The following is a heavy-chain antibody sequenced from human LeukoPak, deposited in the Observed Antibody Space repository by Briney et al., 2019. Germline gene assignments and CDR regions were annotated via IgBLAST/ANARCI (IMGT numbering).Heavy chain of an antibody. CDR3: AKTYYYDSSGYWFDY. Sequence: PGGSLRLSCAASGFTFSSYTMNWVRQAPGKGLEWVSGINWNGGSTGYADSVKGRFTISRDNAKNSLYLQMNSLRAEDTALYYCAKTYYYDSSGYWFDYWGQGTLVTVSS. CDR1: GFTFSSYT. V-gene: IGHV3-20*04. D-gene: IGHD3-22*01. J-gene: IGHJ4*02. CDR2: INWNGGST.